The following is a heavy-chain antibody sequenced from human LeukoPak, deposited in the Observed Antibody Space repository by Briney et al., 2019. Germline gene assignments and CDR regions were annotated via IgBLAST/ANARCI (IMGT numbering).Heavy chain of an antibody. V-gene: IGHV3-30*18. D-gene: IGHD6-6*01. CDR1: GFTFSSYG. J-gene: IGHJ6*02. CDR2: ISYDGSNK. Sequence: GGSLRLSCAASGFTFSSYGMHWVRQAPGKGLEWVAVISYDGSNKYYADSVRGRFTISRDNSKNSLYLQMNSLRAEDTTIYYCAKDSSYSSSPYGMDVWGQGTTVTVSS. CDR3: AKDSSYSSSPYGMDV.